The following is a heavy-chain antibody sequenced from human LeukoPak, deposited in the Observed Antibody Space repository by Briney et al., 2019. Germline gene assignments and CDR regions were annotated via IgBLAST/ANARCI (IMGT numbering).Heavy chain of an antibody. Sequence: PWGSLRLSCAASGFTFSIYSMNWVRQAPGKGLEWVSCISSGGTNIYYADSVRGRFTISRDNAKNSLYLQMNSLRAEDTAVYYCARVGGYCSSVSNCYGDYWGQGTLVTVSS. CDR2: ISSGGTNI. J-gene: IGHJ4*02. V-gene: IGHV3-21*01. CDR1: GFTFSIYS. D-gene: IGHD2-2*03. CDR3: ARVGGYCSSVSNCYGDY.